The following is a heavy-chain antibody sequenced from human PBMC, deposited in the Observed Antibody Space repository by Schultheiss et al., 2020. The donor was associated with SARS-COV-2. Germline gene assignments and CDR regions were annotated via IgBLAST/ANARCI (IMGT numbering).Heavy chain of an antibody. CDR1: GGSISSYY. Sequence: SETLSLTCTVSGGSISSYYWSWIRQPPGKGLEWIGEINHSGSTNYNPSLKSRVTISVDTSKNQFSLKLSSVTAADTAVYYCAASVAEVGYWGQGTLVTVSS. V-gene: IGHV4-59*04. J-gene: IGHJ4*02. D-gene: IGHD6-19*01. CDR2: INHSGST. CDR3: AASVAEVGY.